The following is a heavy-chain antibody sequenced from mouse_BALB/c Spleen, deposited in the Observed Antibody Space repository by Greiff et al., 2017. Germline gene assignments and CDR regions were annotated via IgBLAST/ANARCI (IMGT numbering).Heavy chain of an antibody. CDR3: TRDYYYGSSYRAMDY. CDR2: IYPGNSDT. D-gene: IGHD1-1*01. V-gene: IGHV1-5*01. CDR1: GYSFTSYW. Sequence: EVQLKESGTVLARPGASVKMSCKASGYSFTSYWMHWVKQRPGQGLEWIGAIYPGNSDTSYNQKFKGKAKLTAVTSASTAYMELSSLTNEDSAVYYCTRDYYYGSSYRAMDYWGQGTSVTVSS. J-gene: IGHJ4*01.